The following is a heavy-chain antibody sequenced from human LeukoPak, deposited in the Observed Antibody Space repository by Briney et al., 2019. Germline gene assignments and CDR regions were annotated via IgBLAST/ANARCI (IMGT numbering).Heavy chain of an antibody. CDR2: IYYSGST. Sequence: XXLTCTVSGGSISSGGYYWSWIRQHPGTGLEWIGYIYYSGSTYYNPSLKSRVTIPVDTSKNQFSLKLSSVTAADTAVYYCARGSRGDFDYWGQGTLVTVSS. CDR3: ARGSRGDFDY. V-gene: IGHV4-31*03. CDR1: GGSISSGGYY. J-gene: IGHJ4*02. D-gene: IGHD3-16*01.